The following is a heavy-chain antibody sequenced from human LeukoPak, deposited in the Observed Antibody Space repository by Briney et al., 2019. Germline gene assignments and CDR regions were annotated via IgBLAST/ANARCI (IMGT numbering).Heavy chain of an antibody. J-gene: IGHJ4*02. D-gene: IGHD6-13*01. V-gene: IGHV3-23*01. CDR2: ISGSGGST. Sequence: PGGSLRLSCAASGFTFSSYAMSWVRQAPGKGLEWVSAISGSGGSTYYADSVKGRFTISRDNSKNTLYLQMSSLSAEDTAVYYCAKSRGSSWPHLQGYWGQGTLVTVSS. CDR1: GFTFSSYA. CDR3: AKSRGSSWPHLQGY.